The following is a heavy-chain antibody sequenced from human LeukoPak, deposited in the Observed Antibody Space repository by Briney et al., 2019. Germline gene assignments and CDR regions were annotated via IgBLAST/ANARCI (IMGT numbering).Heavy chain of an antibody. CDR1: GGTFSSYA. V-gene: IGHV1-69*04. D-gene: IGHD4-17*01. J-gene: IGHJ4*02. CDR3: ARERHGDYDY. CDR2: IIPILGIA. Sequence: ASVKVSCKASGGTFSSYAISWVRQAPGQGLAWMGRIIPILGIANYAQRFQGRVTITADKSTSTAYMELSSLRSEDTAVYYCARERHGDYDYWGQGTLVTVSS.